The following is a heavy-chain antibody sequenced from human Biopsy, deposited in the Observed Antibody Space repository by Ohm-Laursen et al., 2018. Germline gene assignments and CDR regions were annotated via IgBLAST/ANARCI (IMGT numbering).Heavy chain of an antibody. Sequence: SSVKVSCKASGYTFTSYGINWVRQAPGQGLECMGRIIPLIGLTNYAQKFQGRVTITADKFTNTVYMELSSLRSDDTAVYFCARDCNGDNCGVDFWGQGTLVTVS. V-gene: IGHV1-69*04. D-gene: IGHD2-15*01. CDR2: IIPLIGLT. CDR1: GYTFTSYG. CDR3: ARDCNGDNCGVDF. J-gene: IGHJ4*02.